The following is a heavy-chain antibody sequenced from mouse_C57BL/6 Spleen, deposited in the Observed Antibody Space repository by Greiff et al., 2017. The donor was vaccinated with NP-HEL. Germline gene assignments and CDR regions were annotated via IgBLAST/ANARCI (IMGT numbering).Heavy chain of an antibody. CDR3: ARESSGYAWFAY. J-gene: IGHJ3*01. Sequence: VQLQQPGAELVKPGASVKLSCKASGYTFTSYWMHWVKQRPGQGLEWIGLIHPNSGSTNYNEKFTSKATLTVDKSSSTAYMQLSSLTSEDSAVYYCARESSGYAWFAYWGQVTLVTVSA. CDR1: GYTFTSYW. D-gene: IGHD3-2*02. CDR2: IHPNSGST. V-gene: IGHV1-64*01.